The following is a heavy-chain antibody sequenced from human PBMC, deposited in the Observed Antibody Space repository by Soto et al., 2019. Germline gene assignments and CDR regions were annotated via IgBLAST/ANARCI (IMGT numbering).Heavy chain of an antibody. Sequence: SESLSLTCTFSGCAISSGDYYWSWIRQPPGKGLEWIGYIYYSGSTYYNPSLKSRVTISVDTSKNQFSLKLSSVTAADTAVYYCARTQNWFDPWGQGTLVTVSS. J-gene: IGHJ5*02. CDR2: IYYSGST. CDR1: GCAISSGDYY. CDR3: ARTQNWFDP. V-gene: IGHV4-30-4*01.